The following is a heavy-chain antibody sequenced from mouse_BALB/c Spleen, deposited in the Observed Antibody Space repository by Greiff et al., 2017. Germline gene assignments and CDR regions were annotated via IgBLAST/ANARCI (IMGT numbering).Heavy chain of an antibody. CDR3: ARGDYWFAY. J-gene: IGHJ3*01. V-gene: IGHV5-9-2*01. Sequence: EVKLMESGGGLVKPGGSLKLSCAASGFTFSSYAMSWVRQTPEKRLEWVATISDGGSYTYYPDSVKGRFTISRDNAKNNLYLQMSSLKSEDTAMYYCARGDYWFAYWGQGTLVTVSA. CDR2: ISDGGSYT. CDR1: GFTFSSYA. D-gene: IGHD2-13*01.